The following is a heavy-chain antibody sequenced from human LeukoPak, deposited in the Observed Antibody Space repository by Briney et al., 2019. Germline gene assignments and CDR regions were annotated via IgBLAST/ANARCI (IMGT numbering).Heavy chain of an antibody. V-gene: IGHV4-39*01. CDR3: ARHYYGSGSYYSAQYFDY. Sequence: SETLSLTCTVSGGSISSSSYYWGWIRQPPGKGLEWIGSIYYSGSTYYNPSLKSRVTISVDTSKNQFSLKLSSVTAADTAVYYCARHYYGSGSYYSAQYFDYWGQGTLVTVSS. J-gene: IGHJ4*02. D-gene: IGHD3-10*01. CDR1: GGSISSSSYY. CDR2: IYYSGST.